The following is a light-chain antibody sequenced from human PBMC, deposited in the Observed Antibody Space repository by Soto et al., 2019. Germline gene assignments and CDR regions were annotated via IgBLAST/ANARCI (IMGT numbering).Light chain of an antibody. CDR1: QSVSSSY. J-gene: IGKJ1*01. CDR3: HQYGSLPWT. V-gene: IGKV3-20*01. CDR2: GAS. Sequence: EIVLTQSPGTLSLSPGERATLSCRASQSVSSSYLAWYQQKPGQAPRLLIYGASSRATGIPDRFSGSGSGTDFNLTISRLEPEDFAVYYCHQYGSLPWTFGQGTKVEIK.